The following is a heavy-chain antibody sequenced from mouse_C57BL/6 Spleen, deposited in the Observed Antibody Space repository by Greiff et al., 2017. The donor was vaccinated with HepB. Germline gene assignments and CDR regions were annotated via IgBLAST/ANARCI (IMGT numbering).Heavy chain of an antibody. CDR1: GYSITSGYY. J-gene: IGHJ3*01. V-gene: IGHV3-6*01. CDR2: ISYDGSN. D-gene: IGHD1-1*01. CDR3: ARDYYGSSQFAY. Sequence: VQLKESGPGLVKPSQSLSLTCSVTGYSITSGYYWNWIRQFPGNKLEWMGYISYDGSNNYNPSLKNRISITRDTSKNQFFLKLNSVTTEDTATYYCARDYYGSSQFAYWGQGTLVTVSA.